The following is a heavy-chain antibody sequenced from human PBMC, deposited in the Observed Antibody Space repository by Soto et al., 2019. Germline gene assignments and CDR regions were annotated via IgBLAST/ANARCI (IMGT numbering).Heavy chain of an antibody. CDR3: ARWGRSEGSDFDY. V-gene: IGHV3-7*01. CDR1: GFTFSSYW. J-gene: IGHJ4*02. CDR2: IKQDGSEK. Sequence: GGSLRLSCAASGFTFSSYWMRWVRQAPGKGLEWVANIKQDGSEKYYVDSVKGRFTISRDNAKNSLYLQMNSLRAEDTAVYYCARWGRSEGSDFDYWGQGTLVTVSS. D-gene: IGHD3-16*01.